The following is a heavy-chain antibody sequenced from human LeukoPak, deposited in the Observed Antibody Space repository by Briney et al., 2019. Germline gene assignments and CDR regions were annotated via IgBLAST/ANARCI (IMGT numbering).Heavy chain of an antibody. Sequence: ASVKVSCKASGYTFTGYHVHWVRQAPGQGLEWMGRINPNSGDTNYAQKFQGRVTMTRDTSISTAYMELSRLRSDDTAVYYCARDYCSSTSCLFDYWGQGTLVTVSS. J-gene: IGHJ4*02. V-gene: IGHV1-2*06. CDR1: GYTFTGYH. D-gene: IGHD2-2*01. CDR3: ARDYCSSTSCLFDY. CDR2: INPNSGDT.